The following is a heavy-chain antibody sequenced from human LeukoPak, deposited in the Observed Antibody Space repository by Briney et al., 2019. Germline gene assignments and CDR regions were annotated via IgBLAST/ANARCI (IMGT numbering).Heavy chain of an antibody. D-gene: IGHD5-18*01. J-gene: IGHJ4*02. CDR1: GFTFSSYE. CDR3: ARGVSGYSYGSRFDY. CDR2: IYSGGST. Sequence: GGSLRLSCAASGFTFSSYEMSWVRQAPGKGLEWVSVIYSGGSTRYADSVKGRFTTSRDNSKNTLYLQMNSLRAEDTAIYYCARGVSGYSYGSRFDYWGQGTLVTVSS. V-gene: IGHV3-53*01.